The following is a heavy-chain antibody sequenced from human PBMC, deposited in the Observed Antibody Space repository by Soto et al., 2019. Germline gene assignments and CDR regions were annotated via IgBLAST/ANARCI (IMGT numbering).Heavy chain of an antibody. J-gene: IGHJ6*02. CDR3: PRAKGGTIFGVVLGMDV. V-gene: IGHV1-46*01. D-gene: IGHD3-3*01. CDR2: INPSGGST. Sequence: ASVEVSCKXSGYTFTSYYMHWVRQAPGQGLEWMGIINPSGGSTSYAQKFQGRVTMTRDTSTSTVYMELSSLRSEDTAVYYCPRAKGGTIFGVVLGMDVWGQGTTVTVSS. CDR1: GYTFTSYY.